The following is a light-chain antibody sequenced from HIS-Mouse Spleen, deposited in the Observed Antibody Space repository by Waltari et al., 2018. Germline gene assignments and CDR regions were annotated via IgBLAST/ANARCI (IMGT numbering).Light chain of an antibody. J-gene: IGLJ3*02. Sequence: QSALTQPAPVSGSPGQSITISCTGTSSDVGSYKLVSWYQQHPGKAPKLMLYEGSKRPSGVSNRFSGSKSGNTASLTISGLQAEDEADYYCCSYAGSSTWVFGGGTKLTVL. CDR3: CSYAGSSTWV. CDR1: SSDVGSYKL. CDR2: EGS. V-gene: IGLV2-23*01.